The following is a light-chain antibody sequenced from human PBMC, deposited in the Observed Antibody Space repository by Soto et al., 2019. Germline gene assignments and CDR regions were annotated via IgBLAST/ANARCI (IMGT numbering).Light chain of an antibody. CDR2: GAS. CDR3: QQYGGSPIFT. J-gene: IGKJ2*01. Sequence: EILLTQSPGTLSLSPGEGGTLSCRASQSVSSSNLAWYQQKPGQAPRLLIYGASTRATGIPDRFSGSGSGTDFTLTISRLEPEDFGVYYCQQYGGSPIFTFGQGTKLEIK. CDR1: QSVSSSN. V-gene: IGKV3-20*01.